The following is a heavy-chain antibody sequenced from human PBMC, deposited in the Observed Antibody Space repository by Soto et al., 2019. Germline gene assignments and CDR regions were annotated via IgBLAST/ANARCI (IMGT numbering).Heavy chain of an antibody. D-gene: IGHD6-13*01. CDR3: ARGHIAAAGSEGDHYYYYGMDV. CDR1: GGTFSSYA. V-gene: IGHV1-69*12. J-gene: IGHJ6*02. CDR2: IIPIFGTA. Sequence: QVQLVQSGAEVKKPGSSVKVSCKASGGTFSSYAISWVRQAPGQGLEWMGGIIPIFGTANYAQKFQGRVTITADESTSTACMERSSLRSEDTAVYYCARGHIAAAGSEGDHYYYYGMDVWGQGTTVTVSS.